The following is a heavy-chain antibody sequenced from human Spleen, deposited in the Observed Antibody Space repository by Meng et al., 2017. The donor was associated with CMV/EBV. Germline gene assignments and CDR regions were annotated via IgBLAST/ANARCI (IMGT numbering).Heavy chain of an antibody. CDR3: ARACVLTQDYSYGMEV. CDR1: GCTFTSYD. D-gene: IGHD2/OR15-2a*01. V-gene: IGHV1-69*05. CDR2: VIPIFGKA. J-gene: IGHJ6*02. Sequence: SVKVSCKASGCTFTSYDISWVRQAPGQGLEWMGGVIPIFGKANYAQKFQGRVTITTDASTSTAYMELSSLRSEDTAVYYCARACVLTQDYSYGMEVWGQGTMVTVSS.